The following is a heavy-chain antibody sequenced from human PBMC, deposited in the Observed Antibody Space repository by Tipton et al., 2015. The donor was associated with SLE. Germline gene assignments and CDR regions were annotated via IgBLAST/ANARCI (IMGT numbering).Heavy chain of an antibody. CDR3: ARSLAVADAFDI. CDR1: GGSITSYY. CDR2: VYHSGST. Sequence: TLSLTCTVSGGSITSYYWSWIRQPPGKGLEWIGYVYHSGSTNYNPSLKSRVTITVDTSKNQFSLKLSSVTAADTAVYYCARSLAVADAFDIWGQGTMVTVSS. D-gene: IGHD6-19*01. V-gene: IGHV4-59*01. J-gene: IGHJ3*02.